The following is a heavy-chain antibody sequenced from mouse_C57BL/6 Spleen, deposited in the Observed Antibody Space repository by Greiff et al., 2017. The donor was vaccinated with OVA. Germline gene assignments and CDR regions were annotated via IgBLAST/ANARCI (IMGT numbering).Heavy chain of an antibody. CDR3: VRRGYDGYAMDY. CDR1: GFSFNTYA. V-gene: IGHV10-1*01. CDR2: IRSKSNNYAT. D-gene: IGHD2-3*01. Sequence: EVHLVESGGGLVQPKGSLKLSCAASGFSFNTYAMNWVRQAPGKGLEWVARIRSKSNNYATYYADSVKDRFTISRDDSESMLYLQMNNLKTEDTAMYYCVRRGYDGYAMDYWGQGTSVTVSS. J-gene: IGHJ4*01.